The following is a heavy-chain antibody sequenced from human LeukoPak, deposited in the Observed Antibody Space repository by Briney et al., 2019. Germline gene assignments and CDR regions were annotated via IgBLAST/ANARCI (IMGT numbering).Heavy chain of an antibody. J-gene: IGHJ4*02. Sequence: GASVKVSCKASGYTFTSYGISWVRQAPGQGLEWMGWISAYNGNTNYAQKFQDRVTITRDTSASTAYMELSSLRSEDTAVYYCARDSHYYESSGYNQGDFDYWGQGTLVTVSS. CDR1: GYTFTSYG. CDR3: ARDSHYYESSGYNQGDFDY. CDR2: ISAYNGNT. D-gene: IGHD3-22*01. V-gene: IGHV1-18*01.